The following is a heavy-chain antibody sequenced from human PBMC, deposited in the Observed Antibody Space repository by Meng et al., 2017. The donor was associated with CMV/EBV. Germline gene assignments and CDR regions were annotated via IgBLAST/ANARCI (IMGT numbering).Heavy chain of an antibody. CDR2: IWYDGSNK. J-gene: IGHJ6*02. Sequence: GGSLRLSCVASGFTFSSYGMHWVRQAPGKGLEWVAFIWYDGSNKYYADSVKGRFSISRDNSKNTLYVQMNSLRAEDTAVYYCAKVDCTSTNCYFTDVWGQGTTVTVSS. CDR3: AKVDCTSTNCYFTDV. D-gene: IGHD2-2*01. V-gene: IGHV3-30*02. CDR1: GFTFSSYG.